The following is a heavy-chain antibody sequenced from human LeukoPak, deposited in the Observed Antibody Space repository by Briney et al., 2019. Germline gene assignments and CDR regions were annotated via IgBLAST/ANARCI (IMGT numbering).Heavy chain of an antibody. Sequence: GGSLRLSCAASGFTFSDYYMSWIRQAPGKGLEWVSYISSSGSTIYYADSVKGRFTTSRDNAKNSLYLQMNSLRAEDTAVYYCARIAAAGIINNWGQGTLVTVSS. CDR2: ISSSGSTI. CDR1: GFTFSDYY. J-gene: IGHJ4*02. CDR3: ARIAAAGIINN. V-gene: IGHV3-11*01. D-gene: IGHD6-13*01.